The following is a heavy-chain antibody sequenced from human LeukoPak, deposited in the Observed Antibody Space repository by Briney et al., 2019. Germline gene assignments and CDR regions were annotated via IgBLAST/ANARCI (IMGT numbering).Heavy chain of an antibody. J-gene: IGHJ3*02. CDR1: GFTFSSYW. CDR3: AREGSGRYQLPDAFDI. V-gene: IGHV3-74*01. Sequence: PGGSLRLSCAASGFTFSSYWMHWVRQAPGKGLVWVSRINSDGSSTSYADSVRGRFSISRDNAKNTLYLQMNSLRAEDTAVYYCAREGSGRYQLPDAFDIWGQGTMVTVSS. CDR2: INSDGSST. D-gene: IGHD2-2*01.